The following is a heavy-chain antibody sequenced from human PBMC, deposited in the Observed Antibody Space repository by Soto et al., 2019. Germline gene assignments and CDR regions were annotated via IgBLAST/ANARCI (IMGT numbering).Heavy chain of an antibody. V-gene: IGHV3-48*02. CDR3: ARLGYCSSATCKYYFYYYGMDV. J-gene: IGHJ6*02. CDR1: GFPFRYYT. D-gene: IGHD2-2*01. CDR2: VSGAGGKT. Sequence: GGSLRLSCSASGFPFRYYTMNWVRQAPGKGLQWVAGVSGAGGKTDYADSVKGRFTVSRDNAKNSLSLEVNSLRDEDTAVYYCARLGYCSSATCKYYFYYYGMDVWGQGTTVTVSS.